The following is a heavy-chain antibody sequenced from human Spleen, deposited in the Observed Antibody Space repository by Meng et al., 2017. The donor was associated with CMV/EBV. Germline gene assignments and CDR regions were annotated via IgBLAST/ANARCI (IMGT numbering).Heavy chain of an antibody. CDR3: AGTRTGTTYYYYGMDV. J-gene: IGHJ6*02. D-gene: IGHD1-7*01. CDR2: IYYSGTT. Sequence: SETLSLTCTVSGGSISTTSYYWGWIRQPPGKGLEWIGSIYYSGTTYYNPSLKSRLTISVDTSKNQFSLKLSSVTAADTAVYYCAGTRTGTTYYYYGMDVWGQGTTVTVSS. CDR1: GGSISTTSYY. V-gene: IGHV4-39*07.